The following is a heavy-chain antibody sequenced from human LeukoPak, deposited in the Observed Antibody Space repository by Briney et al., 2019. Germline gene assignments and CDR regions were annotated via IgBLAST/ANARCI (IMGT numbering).Heavy chain of an antibody. CDR1: GFTFSRYA. J-gene: IGHJ4*02. Sequence: GGSLRLSCAASGFTFSRYAFSWVRQAPGKGLEWVSGISGSGGNTYYADFVKGRFTISRDNAKNSLYLQMNSLRAEDMAVYYCVRVDSSGYGLHWGLDYWGQGTLVTVSS. CDR3: VRVDSSGYGLHWGLDY. V-gene: IGHV3-23*01. CDR2: ISGSGGNT. D-gene: IGHD3-22*01.